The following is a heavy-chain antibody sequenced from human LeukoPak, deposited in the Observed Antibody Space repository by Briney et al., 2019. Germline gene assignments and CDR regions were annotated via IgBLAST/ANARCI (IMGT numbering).Heavy chain of an antibody. D-gene: IGHD1-1*01. Sequence: PGGSLRLSCAASGFSFSSYSMNWVRQAPGKGLEWVSYISSSSSIIYYADSVKGRFTISRDNSKNTLYLQMNSLRADDTAVYYCARAEGGGIAFLIDYWGQGTLVTVSS. V-gene: IGHV3-48*01. CDR1: GFSFSSYS. CDR2: ISSSSSII. CDR3: ARAEGGGIAFLIDY. J-gene: IGHJ4*02.